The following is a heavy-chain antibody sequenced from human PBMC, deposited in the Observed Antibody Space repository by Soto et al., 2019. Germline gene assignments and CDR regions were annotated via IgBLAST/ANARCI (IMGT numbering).Heavy chain of an antibody. CDR2: ISYDGSNK. J-gene: IGHJ4*02. Sequence: CRRLACAVFGFTFGTDCMHWVRQVPGKWMEWVAVISYDGSNKYYADSVKGRFTISRDNSKNTLYLKTNSLRAEDTAVYYCAKDLSSGYSYYFDYWGQGT. V-gene: IGHV3-30*18. D-gene: IGHD3-22*01. CDR3: AKDLSSGYSYYFDY. CDR1: GFTFGTDC.